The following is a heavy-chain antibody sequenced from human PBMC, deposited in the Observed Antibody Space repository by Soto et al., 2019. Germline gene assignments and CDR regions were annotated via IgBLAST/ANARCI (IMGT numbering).Heavy chain of an antibody. CDR2: ILYDGSNK. V-gene: IGHV3-30*18. D-gene: IGHD5-12*01. CDR1: GFTFSSYG. Sequence: GGSLRLSCAASGFTFSSYGMHWVRQAPGKGLEWVAVILYDGSNKYYADSVKGRFTISRDNSKNTLYLQMNSLRAEDTAVYYCAKDWVGGYDSLYYYYYMDVWGKGTTVTVSS. CDR3: AKDWVGGYDSLYYYYYMDV. J-gene: IGHJ6*03.